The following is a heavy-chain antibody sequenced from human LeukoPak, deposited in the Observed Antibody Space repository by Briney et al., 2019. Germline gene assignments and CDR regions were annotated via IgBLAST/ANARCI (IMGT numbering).Heavy chain of an antibody. CDR1: GYTFTSYG. Sequence: GASVKVSCKASGYTFTSYGISWVRQAPGQGLEWMGWISDDNGNIKYAQKFQGSVTMTTDTSTSTAYMEVRSLRSDDTAVYYCARDPNVVIVSASCFDYWGQGTLVTVSS. J-gene: IGHJ4*02. D-gene: IGHD2-21*01. CDR3: ARDPNVVIVSASCFDY. V-gene: IGHV1-18*01. CDR2: ISDDNGNI.